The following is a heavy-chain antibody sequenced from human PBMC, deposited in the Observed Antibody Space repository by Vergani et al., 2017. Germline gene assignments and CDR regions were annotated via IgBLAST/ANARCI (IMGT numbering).Heavy chain of an antibody. J-gene: IGHJ4*02. D-gene: IGHD5-24*01. Sequence: QVQLQESGPGLVKPSQTLSLTCTVSGGSISSGSYYWSWIRQPAGKGLEWIGRIYTSGSTNYNPSLKSRVTISVDTYKNQFSLKLRSVTAADTAVYYCARGRDGYNYYFDYWGQGTLVTVSS. CDR2: IYTSGST. CDR1: GGSISSGSYY. V-gene: IGHV4-61*02. CDR3: ARGRDGYNYYFDY.